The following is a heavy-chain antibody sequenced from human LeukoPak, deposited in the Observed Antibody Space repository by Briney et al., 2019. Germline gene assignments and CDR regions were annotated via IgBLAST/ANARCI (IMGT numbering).Heavy chain of an antibody. J-gene: IGHJ3*02. CDR2: ISGSGGST. CDR3: VKGYSGYEVDAFDI. Sequence: PGRSLRLSCAASGFTFSSYAMRWVRQAPGKGLEWVSAISGSGGSTYYADSVKDRFTISRDNSKNTLYVQRNSLRAEDTAVYYCVKGYSGYEVDAFDIWGQGTMVTVSS. D-gene: IGHD5-12*01. V-gene: IGHV3-23*01. CDR1: GFTFSSYA.